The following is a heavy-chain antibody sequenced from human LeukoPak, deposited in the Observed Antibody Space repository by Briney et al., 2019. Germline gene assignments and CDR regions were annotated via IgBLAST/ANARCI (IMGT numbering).Heavy chain of an antibody. V-gene: IGHV1-69*13. CDR1: GGTFSSYA. Sequence: GASVTVSCTASGGTFSSYAISWVRQAPGQGLEWMGGIIPIFGTANYAQKFQGRVTITADESTSTAYMELSSLRSADTAVYYCARGLRLGELSLAWFDPWGQGTLVTVSS. CDR2: IIPIFGTA. D-gene: IGHD3-16*02. J-gene: IGHJ5*02. CDR3: ARGLRLGELSLAWFDP.